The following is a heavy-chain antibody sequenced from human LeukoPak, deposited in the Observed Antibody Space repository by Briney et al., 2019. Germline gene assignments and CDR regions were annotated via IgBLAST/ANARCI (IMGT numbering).Heavy chain of an antibody. CDR2: INPNNGGT. Sequence: ASVKVSCKASGGTFSSYAISWVRQAPGQGLEWMGWINPNNGGTNYAQKFQGRVTMTRDTSISTAYMELSRLRSDDTAVYYCARQGSSWDFDYWGQGTLVTVSS. V-gene: IGHV1-2*02. CDR3: ARQGSSWDFDY. CDR1: GGTFSSYA. J-gene: IGHJ4*02. D-gene: IGHD6-13*01.